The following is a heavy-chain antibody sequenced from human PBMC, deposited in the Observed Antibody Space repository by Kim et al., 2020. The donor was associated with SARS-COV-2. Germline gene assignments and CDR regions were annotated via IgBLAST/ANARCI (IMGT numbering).Heavy chain of an antibody. V-gene: IGHV4-39*01. CDR3: ARHFRGTSIRFLGLFQFDY. Sequence: SETLSLTCTVSRCSLSSLRYYWVCIRQPPGKGLEWIGSVYYTGRTYYYPSLKSRVTISVDTSKTQFSLKLISVTAAYTTVYYCARHFRGTSIRFLGLFQFDYWGQGTLVTVSS. D-gene: IGHD3-3*01. J-gene: IGHJ4*02. CDR1: RCSLSSLRYY. CDR2: VYYTGRT.